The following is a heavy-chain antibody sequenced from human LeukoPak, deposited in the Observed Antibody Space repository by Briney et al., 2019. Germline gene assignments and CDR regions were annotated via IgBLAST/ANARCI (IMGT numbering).Heavy chain of an antibody. Sequence: PSETLSLTCAVYGGSFSGYYWSWIRQRPGKGLEGIGEINHSGSTNYNPSLKSRVTISVDTSKNQFSLKLSSVTAADTAVYYCARGRRWWRPPHHYYYGMDVWGQGTTVTVSS. J-gene: IGHJ6*02. CDR1: GGSFSGYY. CDR2: INHSGST. V-gene: IGHV4-34*01. CDR3: ARGRRWWRPPHHYYYGMDV. D-gene: IGHD2-15*01.